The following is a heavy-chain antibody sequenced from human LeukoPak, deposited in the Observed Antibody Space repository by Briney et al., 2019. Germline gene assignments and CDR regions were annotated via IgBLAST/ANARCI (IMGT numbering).Heavy chain of an antibody. J-gene: IGHJ5*02. CDR3: ARGPVVVAAMELRSDWFDP. CDR2: IIPILGIA. V-gene: IGHV1-69*04. Sequence: SVKVPCKASGGTFSSYAISWVRQAPGQGLEWMGRIIPILGIANYAQKFQGRVTITADKSTSTAYMELSSLRSEDTAVYYCARGPVVVAAMELRSDWFDPWGQGTLVTVSS. CDR1: GGTFSSYA. D-gene: IGHD2-15*01.